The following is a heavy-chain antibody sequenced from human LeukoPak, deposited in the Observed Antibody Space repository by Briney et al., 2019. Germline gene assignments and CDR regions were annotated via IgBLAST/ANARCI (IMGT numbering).Heavy chain of an antibody. Sequence: PGGSLRLSXAASGFIFSSYAMSWVRQAPGKGLEWVSAISGSGGSTYYADSVKDRFTISRDNSKNTLYLQMNSLRAEDTAVYYCAKGNDFWSGYWFDYWGQGTLVTVSS. J-gene: IGHJ4*02. V-gene: IGHV3-23*01. CDR3: AKGNDFWSGYWFDY. CDR1: GFIFSSYA. CDR2: ISGSGGST. D-gene: IGHD3-3*01.